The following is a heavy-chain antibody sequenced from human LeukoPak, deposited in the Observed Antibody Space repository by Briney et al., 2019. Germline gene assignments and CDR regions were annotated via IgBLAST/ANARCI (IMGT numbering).Heavy chain of an antibody. CDR2: INHSGST. V-gene: IGHV4-34*01. Sequence: SETLSLTCTVYGGPFSGYYWSWIRQPPGKGLEWIGEINHSGSTNYNPSLKSRVTISVDTSKNQFSLKLSSVTAADTAVYYCARQRRVRGAKEVYYYYYYYMDVWGKGTTVTISS. CDR1: GGPFSGYY. D-gene: IGHD3-10*01. J-gene: IGHJ6*03. CDR3: ARQRRVRGAKEVYYYYYYYMDV.